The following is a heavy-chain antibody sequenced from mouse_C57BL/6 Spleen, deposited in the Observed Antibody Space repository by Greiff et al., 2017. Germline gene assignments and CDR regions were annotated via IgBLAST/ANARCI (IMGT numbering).Heavy chain of an antibody. V-gene: IGHV1-15*01. CDR2: IDPETGAT. J-gene: IGHJ2*01. CDR3: ARTEYYGSGDY. D-gene: IGHD1-1*01. Sequence: VQLQESGAELVRPGASVTLSCKASGYTFTDYEMHWVKQTPVHGLEWIGSIDPETGATAYNQKFKGKAILTADKSSSTGYMELRSLTSEDSAIYYCARTEYYGSGDYWGQGTTLTVSS. CDR1: GYTFTDYE.